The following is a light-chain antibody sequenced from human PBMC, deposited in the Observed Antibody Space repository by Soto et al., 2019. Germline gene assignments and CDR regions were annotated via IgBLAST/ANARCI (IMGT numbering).Light chain of an antibody. CDR1: QNIRTY. V-gene: IGKV1-39*01. J-gene: IGKJ1*01. Sequence: DVQMTQSPSSLSASVGDRVSITCRARQNIRTYLNWYQQTPGKDPKLLIYGSSHLQSGVPPRFSGTGSGTDFTLIISSLQPEDFATYFCQQNDFIPWTFGQGTKV. CDR2: GSS. CDR3: QQNDFIPWT.